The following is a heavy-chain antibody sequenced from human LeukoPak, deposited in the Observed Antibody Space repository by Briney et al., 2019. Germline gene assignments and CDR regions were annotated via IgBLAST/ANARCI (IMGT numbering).Heavy chain of an antibody. Sequence: GRSLRLSCAASGFTFSSYGMHWVRQAPGKGLEWVAVISYDGSNKYYADSVKGRFTISRDNSKNTLHLQMNSLRAEDTAVYYCAKEASYGDYVDYWGQGTLVTVSS. CDR2: ISYDGSNK. CDR1: GFTFSSYG. J-gene: IGHJ4*02. CDR3: AKEASYGDYVDY. D-gene: IGHD4-17*01. V-gene: IGHV3-30*18.